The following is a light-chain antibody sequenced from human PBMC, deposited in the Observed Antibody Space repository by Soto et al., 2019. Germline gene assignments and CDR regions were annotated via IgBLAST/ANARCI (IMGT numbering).Light chain of an antibody. V-gene: IGKV1-39*01. J-gene: IGKJ1*01. CDR3: QQSYKSPPT. CDR2: AAT. CDR1: QSINSK. Sequence: DIQMTQSPSSLSASVGARAPITCRASQSINSKLNWYQQKPGEVPKLLIYAATSLQSGVPSRFSGSGSGTDFTLTISSLQPEDFATYYCQQSYKSPPTFGQGTKVDIK.